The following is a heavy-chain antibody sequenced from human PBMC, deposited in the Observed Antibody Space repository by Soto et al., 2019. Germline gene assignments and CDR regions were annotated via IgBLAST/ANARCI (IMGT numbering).Heavy chain of an antibody. Sequence: PGGSLRLSCAASGFTFSSYAMSWVRQAPGKGLEWVSAISGSGGSTYYADSVKGRFTISRDNSKNTLYLQMNSLRAEDTAVYYCAKVPYSSSWYGYYFDYWGQGTLVTVSS. V-gene: IGHV3-23*01. D-gene: IGHD6-13*01. CDR1: GFTFSSYA. CDR2: ISGSGGST. CDR3: AKVPYSSSWYGYYFDY. J-gene: IGHJ4*02.